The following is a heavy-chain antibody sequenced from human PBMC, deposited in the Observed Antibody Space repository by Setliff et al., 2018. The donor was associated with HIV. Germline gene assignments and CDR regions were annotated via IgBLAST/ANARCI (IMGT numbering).Heavy chain of an antibody. CDR3: ARGRNRNYVVYGMDV. CDR1: GFTFNTYS. D-gene: IGHD1-7*01. V-gene: IGHV3-53*01. Sequence: GGSLRLSCAASGFTFNTYSLNWVRQAPGKGLEWFSVIYAGGSTYYADSVKGRFTISRDNSKNMLYLQMDSLRAEDTAVYYCARGRNRNYVVYGMDVWGQGTTVTVSS. CDR2: IYAGGST. J-gene: IGHJ6*02.